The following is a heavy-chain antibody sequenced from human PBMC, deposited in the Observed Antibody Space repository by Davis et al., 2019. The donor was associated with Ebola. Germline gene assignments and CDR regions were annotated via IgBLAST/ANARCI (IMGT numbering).Heavy chain of an antibody. CDR3: ARDFDGDYRFSYYYYGMDV. J-gene: IGHJ6*02. Sequence: AASVKVSCKASGGTFSSYAISWVRQAPGQGLEWMGRIIPILGLANYAQKFQGRVTITADKSTSPAYMELSSLRSEDTAVYYCARDFDGDYRFSYYYYGMDVWGQGTTVTVSS. CDR1: GGTFSSYA. D-gene: IGHD4-17*01. CDR2: IIPILGLA. V-gene: IGHV1-69*04.